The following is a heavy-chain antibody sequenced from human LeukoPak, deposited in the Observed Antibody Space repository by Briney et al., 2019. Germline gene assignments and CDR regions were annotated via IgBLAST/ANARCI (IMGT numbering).Heavy chain of an antibody. J-gene: IGHJ6*02. D-gene: IGHD3-9*01. Sequence: ASVKVSCKASGYTFTGYYMHWVRQAPGQGLEWMGWVNPNSGGTNYAQKFQGRVTMTRDTSISTAYMELSRLRSDDTVVYYCARDSEYDILTGRVVPSGMDVWGQGTTVTVSS. CDR3: ARDSEYDILTGRVVPSGMDV. V-gene: IGHV1-2*02. CDR2: VNPNSGGT. CDR1: GYTFTGYY.